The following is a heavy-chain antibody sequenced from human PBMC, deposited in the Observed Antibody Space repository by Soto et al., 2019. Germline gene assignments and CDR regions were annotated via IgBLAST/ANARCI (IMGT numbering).Heavy chain of an antibody. J-gene: IGHJ6*02. CDR2: ISYDGSNK. Sequence: GGSLRLSCAASGFTFSSYAMHWVRQAPGKGLEWVAVISYDGSNKYYADSVKGRFTISRDNSKNTLYLQMNSLRAEDTAVYYCARETGSYDILTGYYYYGMDVWGQGTTVTVSS. CDR3: ARETGSYDILTGYYYYGMDV. V-gene: IGHV3-30-3*01. D-gene: IGHD3-9*01. CDR1: GFTFSSYA.